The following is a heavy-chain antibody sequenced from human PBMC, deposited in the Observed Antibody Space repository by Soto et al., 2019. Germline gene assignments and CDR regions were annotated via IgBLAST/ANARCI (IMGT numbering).Heavy chain of an antibody. Sequence: QVQLVQSGAEVKKPGSSVKVSCKASGGTLSSYTFSWVRQAPGQGLEWMGRIIPSLGRTNYGQKFQGRITIIVDKSTSTAYMELSSLRSEDTAVYYCARDKGYCSGASCPDFDYWGQGTLVTVSS. V-gene: IGHV1-69*08. J-gene: IGHJ4*02. CDR1: GGTLSSYT. D-gene: IGHD2-15*01. CDR2: IIPSLGRT. CDR3: ARDKGYCSGASCPDFDY.